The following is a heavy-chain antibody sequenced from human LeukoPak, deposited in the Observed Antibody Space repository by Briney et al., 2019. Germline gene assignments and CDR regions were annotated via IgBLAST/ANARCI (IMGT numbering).Heavy chain of an antibody. D-gene: IGHD6-19*01. CDR3: VRIPNSAGFPNWFDP. J-gene: IGHJ5*02. CDR1: GFTFSSYS. V-gene: IGHV3-21*01. CDR2: ISSSNDYI. Sequence: GGSLRLSCAASGFTFSSYSMNWVRQAPGKGLEWVSSISSSNDYIYYADSVKGRFTISRDNAKDSLSLQMNSLRAEDTAVYYCVRIPNSAGFPNWFDPWGQGTLVTVSS.